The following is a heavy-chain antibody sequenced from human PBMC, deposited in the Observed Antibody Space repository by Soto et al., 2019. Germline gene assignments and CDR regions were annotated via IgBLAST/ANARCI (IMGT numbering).Heavy chain of an antibody. Sequence: VGSLRLSCAASGFTFSSYAMSWVRQAPGKGLEWVSAISGSGGSTYYADSVKGRFTISRDNSKNTLYLQMNSLRAEDTAVYYCAKIVRAARPPRVFDYWGQGTLVTVSS. CDR3: AKIVRAARPPRVFDY. J-gene: IGHJ4*02. CDR2: ISGSGGST. D-gene: IGHD6-6*01. V-gene: IGHV3-23*01. CDR1: GFTFSSYA.